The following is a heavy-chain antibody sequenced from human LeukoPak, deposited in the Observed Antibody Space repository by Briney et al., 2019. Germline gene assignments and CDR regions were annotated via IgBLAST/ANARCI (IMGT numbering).Heavy chain of an antibody. J-gene: IGHJ4*02. CDR1: GGSISSSSYY. CDR3: ARVDYEVEMGYYFDY. D-gene: IGHD5-24*01. Sequence: SETLSLTCTVSGGSISSSSYYWGWIRQPPGKGLEWIGSIYYSGSTYYNPSLKSRVTISVDTSKNQFSLKLSSVTAADTAVYYCARVDYEVEMGYYFDYWGQGTLVTVSS. V-gene: IGHV4-39*07. CDR2: IYYSGST.